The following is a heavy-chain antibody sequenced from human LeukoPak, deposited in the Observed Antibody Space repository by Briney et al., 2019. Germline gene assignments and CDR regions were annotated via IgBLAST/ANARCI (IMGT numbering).Heavy chain of an antibody. CDR3: ASGFGDYYVGDAFDI. Sequence: SETLTLTCAVYGGSFSGYHWRWIRQPPGKGLEWIGSVNISGSTKYTRSLKGRVTISVDTSKHQFSLKLSSVTAADTAVYYCASGFGDYYVGDAFDIWGQGTMVTVSS. D-gene: IGHD4-17*01. CDR2: VNISGST. V-gene: IGHV4-34*01. CDR1: GGSFSGYH. J-gene: IGHJ3*02.